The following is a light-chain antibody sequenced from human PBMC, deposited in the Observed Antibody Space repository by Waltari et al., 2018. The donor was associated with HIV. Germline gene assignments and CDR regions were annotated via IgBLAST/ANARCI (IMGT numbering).Light chain of an antibody. CDR3: QQYDSDPS. CDR2: KSS. V-gene: IGKV1-5*03. Sequence: ILMTQSPSTLSAFVGDRVSITCRASLSVNTWLAWYQQKPGRPPKLLIYKSSILQVGVPTRFSGSGSGTKFTLTITSLQTDDFATYYCQQYDSDPSFGQGTRL. CDR1: LSVNTW. J-gene: IGKJ5*01.